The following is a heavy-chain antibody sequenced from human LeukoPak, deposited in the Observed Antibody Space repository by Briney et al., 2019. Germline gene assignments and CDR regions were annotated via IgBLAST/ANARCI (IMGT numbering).Heavy chain of an antibody. CDR3: ARTYDFGIGPPGDAFDN. CDR2: IKQDGSEK. D-gene: IGHD3-3*01. V-gene: IGHV3-7*01. J-gene: IGHJ3*02. CDR1: GFTFSRYW. Sequence: GGSLRLSCAASGFTFSRYWMSWVRQAPGKGLEGVANIKQDGSEKYYVDSVKGRFTISRDNAEDSVYLQMNSLRVEDTAVYYCARTYDFGIGPPGDAFDNWGQGTLVTVFS.